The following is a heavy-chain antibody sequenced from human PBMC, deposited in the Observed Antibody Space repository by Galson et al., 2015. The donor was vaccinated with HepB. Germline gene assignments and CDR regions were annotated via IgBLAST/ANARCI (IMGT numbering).Heavy chain of an antibody. CDR2: MNTNSGNT. CDR1: GYTLSSYD. D-gene: IGHD1-7*01. V-gene: IGHV1-8*01. CDR3: ARGVRNYLYSDN. Sequence: SVKVSCKAFGYTLSSYDVTWVRQASGQGLEWMGWMNTNSGNTGYAPEFQDRVTMTGDTSMSTAYMELSSLRSEDTAVYYCARGVRNYLYSDNWGQGTLVTVST. J-gene: IGHJ4*02.